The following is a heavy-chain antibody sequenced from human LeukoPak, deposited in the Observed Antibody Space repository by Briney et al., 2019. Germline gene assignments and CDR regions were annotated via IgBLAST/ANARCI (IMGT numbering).Heavy chain of an antibody. CDR3: ARDLGVRAFDI. CDR2: IYYSGST. CDR1: GGSISSYY. Sequence: PSETLSLTCTVSGGSISSYYWSWIRQPPGKGLEWIGYIYYSGSTNYNPSLKSRVTISVDTSKNQFSLKLSSVTAADTAVYYCARDLGVRAFDIWGQGTMVTVSS. D-gene: IGHD1-26*01. J-gene: IGHJ3*02. V-gene: IGHV4-59*01.